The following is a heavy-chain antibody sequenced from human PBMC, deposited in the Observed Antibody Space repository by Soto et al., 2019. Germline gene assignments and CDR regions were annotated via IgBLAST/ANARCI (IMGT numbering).Heavy chain of an antibody. J-gene: IGHJ4*02. Sequence: GGSLRLSCAASGFTFDDYAMHWVRQAPGKGLEWVSGISWNSGSVGYADSVKGRFTISRDNAKNSLYLQMNSLRTEDTALYYCAKGGNGFNWGSTRHFDYWGQGTLVTVSS. CDR2: ISWNSGSV. D-gene: IGHD7-27*01. CDR3: AKGGNGFNWGSTRHFDY. CDR1: GFTFDDYA. V-gene: IGHV3-9*01.